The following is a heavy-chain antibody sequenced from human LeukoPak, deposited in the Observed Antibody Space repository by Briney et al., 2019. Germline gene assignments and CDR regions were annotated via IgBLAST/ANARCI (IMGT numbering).Heavy chain of an antibody. CDR2: MNSNSGHT. V-gene: IGHV1-8*01. J-gene: IGHJ4*02. CDR1: GYTFTSYD. CDR3: ARSLTLGGSDPGGH. Sequence: ASVKVSCKASGYTFTSYDINWVRQATGQGLEWMGWMNSNSGHTDYAQKFQGRVTMTRNTSISTAYMEVSSLRSEDTAIYYCARSLTLGGSDPGGHWGQGTPVTVSS. D-gene: IGHD2-21*02.